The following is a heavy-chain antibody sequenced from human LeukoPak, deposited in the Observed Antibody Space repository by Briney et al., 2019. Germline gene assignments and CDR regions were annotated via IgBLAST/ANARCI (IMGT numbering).Heavy chain of an antibody. V-gene: IGHV1-69*01. CDR1: GGTFSSYA. CDR3: ARATPPYYYMDV. CDR2: IIPIFGTA. J-gene: IGHJ6*03. Sequence: SVKVSCKASGGTFSSYAISWVRQAPGQGLDWMGGIIPIFGTANYAQKFQGRVTITADESTSTAYMELSSLRSEDTAVYYCARATPPYYYMDVWGKGTTVTVSS.